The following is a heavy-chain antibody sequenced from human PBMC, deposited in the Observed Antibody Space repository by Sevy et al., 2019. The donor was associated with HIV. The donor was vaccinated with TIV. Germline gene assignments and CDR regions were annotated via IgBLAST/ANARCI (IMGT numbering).Heavy chain of an antibody. D-gene: IGHD6-6*01. J-gene: IGHJ4*02. Sequence: GASVKVSCKASGYTFTGYYMHWVRQAPGQGLEWMGWINPNSGGTNYAQKFQGRVTMTRDTSISTAYMELSRLRSDDTAVYYCARVRSRGRYSSDPYSSSSLFYWGQGTLVTVSS. CDR2: INPNSGGT. V-gene: IGHV1-2*02. CDR3: ARVRSRGRYSSDPYSSSSLFY. CDR1: GYTFTGYY.